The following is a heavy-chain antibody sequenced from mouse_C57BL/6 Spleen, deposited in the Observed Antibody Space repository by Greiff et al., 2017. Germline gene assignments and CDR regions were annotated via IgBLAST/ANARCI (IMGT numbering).Heavy chain of an antibody. D-gene: IGHD2-5*01. CDR1: GYTFTSYW. V-gene: IGHV1-69*01. CDR2: IDPSDSYT. J-gene: IGHJ3*01. Sequence: QVQLQQPGAELVMPGASVKLSCKASGYTFTSYWMHWVKQRPGQGLEWIGEIDPSDSYTNYNQKFKGKSTLTVDKSSSTAYMQLSSLTSEDSAVYYGARSYSNYGGFAYWGQGTLVTVSA. CDR3: ARSYSNYGGFAY.